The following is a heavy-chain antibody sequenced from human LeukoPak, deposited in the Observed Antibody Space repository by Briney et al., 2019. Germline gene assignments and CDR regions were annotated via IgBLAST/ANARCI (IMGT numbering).Heavy chain of an antibody. V-gene: IGHV3-23*01. CDR1: GFTFSSYA. Sequence: GGSLRLSCAASGFTFSSYAMSWVRQAPGKGLEWVSAISGSGGSTYYADSVKGRFTISRDNSKNTLYLQMNSLRAEDTAVYYCAKVRRDIVVVPAAYYYYGMDVWGQGTTVTVSS. CDR3: AKVRRDIVVVPAAYYYYGMDV. J-gene: IGHJ6*02. CDR2: ISGSGGST. D-gene: IGHD2-2*01.